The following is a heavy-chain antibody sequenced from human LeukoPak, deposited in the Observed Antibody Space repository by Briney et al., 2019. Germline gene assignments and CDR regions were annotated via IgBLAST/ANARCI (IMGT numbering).Heavy chain of an antibody. CDR1: GFTFSSYA. CDR3: ARGPLLGYYYYMDV. D-gene: IGHD3-10*01. Sequence: GGSLRLSCAASGFTFSSYAMHWVRQAPGKGLEWVAVISYDGSNKYYADSVKGRFTISRDNSKNTLYLQMNSLRAEDTAVYYCARGPLLGYYYYMDVWGKGTTVTVSS. J-gene: IGHJ6*03. V-gene: IGHV3-30*04. CDR2: ISYDGSNK.